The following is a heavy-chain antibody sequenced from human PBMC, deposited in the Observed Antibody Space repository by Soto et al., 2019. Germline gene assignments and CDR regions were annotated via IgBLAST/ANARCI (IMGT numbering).Heavy chain of an antibody. J-gene: IGHJ4*02. D-gene: IGHD6-6*01. CDR3: TRQLEQLAPDFDY. Sequence: GGSLRLSCAASGFTFSGSAMHWVRQASGKGLEWVGRIRSKANSYATAYAASVKGRFTISRDDSKNTAYLQMNSLKTEDTAVYYCTRQLEQLAPDFDYWGQGTLVTVS. CDR1: GFTFSGSA. CDR2: IRSKANSYAT. V-gene: IGHV3-73*01.